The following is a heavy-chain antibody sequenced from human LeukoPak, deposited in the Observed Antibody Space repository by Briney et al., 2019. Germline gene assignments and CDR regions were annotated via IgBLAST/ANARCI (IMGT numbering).Heavy chain of an antibody. Sequence: GGSLRLSCAASGFTFSSYGMHWVRQAPGKGLEWVAVISYDGSNKYYADSVKGRFTISRDNARNTLYLQMNSLRPEDTAIYYCASDRVFYGLDVWGQGTTVTVSS. V-gene: IGHV3-30*03. CDR1: GFTFSSYG. J-gene: IGHJ6*02. CDR2: ISYDGSNK. CDR3: ASDRVFYGLDV.